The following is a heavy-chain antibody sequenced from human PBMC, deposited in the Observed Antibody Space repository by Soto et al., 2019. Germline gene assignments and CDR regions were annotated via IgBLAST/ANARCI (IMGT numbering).Heavy chain of an antibody. Sequence: EVQLLESGGGLVQPGGSLRLSCAPSGFIFSNYAMSWVRQARGKGLEWVSAISGSGADTYYTESVKGRFTISRDNFKNTLYLQMNSLRAEDTAVYYCAKDTGRGGGSVFDYWGQGPLVTVSS. CDR2: ISGSGADT. D-gene: IGHD2-15*01. J-gene: IGHJ4*02. V-gene: IGHV3-23*01. CDR1: GFIFSNYA. CDR3: AKDTGRGGGSVFDY.